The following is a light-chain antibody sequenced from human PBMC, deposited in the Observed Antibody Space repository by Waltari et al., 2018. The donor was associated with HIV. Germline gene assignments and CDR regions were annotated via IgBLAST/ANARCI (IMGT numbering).Light chain of an antibody. CDR1: ALANQY. CDR3: QSADSSGTYLVI. Sequence: SYELTQPPSVSVSPGPTARLTCPGDALANQYACWYQRKPGQAPVLVIYKDSERSSGIPERFSGSSSGTTVTLTISGVQAEDEADYYCQSADSSGTYLVIFGGGTKLTVL. J-gene: IGLJ2*01. V-gene: IGLV3-25*03. CDR2: KDS.